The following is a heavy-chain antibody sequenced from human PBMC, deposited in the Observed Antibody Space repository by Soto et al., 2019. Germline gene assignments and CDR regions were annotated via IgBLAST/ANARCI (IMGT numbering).Heavy chain of an antibody. V-gene: IGHV3-72*01. CDR1: GFTFSDHY. CDR2: TRNKANSYTT. J-gene: IGHJ4*02. Sequence: PGGSLRLSCAASGFTFSDHYMDWVRQAPGKGLEWVGRTRNKANSYTTEYAASVKGRFTISRDDSKNSLYLQMNSLKTEDTAVYYCARDRAGYFDYWGQGTLVTVSS. CDR3: ARDRAGYFDY.